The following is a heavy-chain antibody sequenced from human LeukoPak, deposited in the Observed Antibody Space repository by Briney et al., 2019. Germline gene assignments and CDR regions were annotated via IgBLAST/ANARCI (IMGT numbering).Heavy chain of an antibody. CDR1: GFTFSAYA. Sequence: PGGSLRLSCSASGFTFSAYAMYWVRQAPGKGLEYVSGISSNGGSSFYADSVKGRFTISGDNSKITLYLQMSSLRAEDTAVYSCVKITSVTGGDCWGQGTRLTVSS. V-gene: IGHV3-64D*09. CDR2: ISSNGGSS. CDR3: VKITSVTGGDC. D-gene: IGHD1-1*01. J-gene: IGHJ4*02.